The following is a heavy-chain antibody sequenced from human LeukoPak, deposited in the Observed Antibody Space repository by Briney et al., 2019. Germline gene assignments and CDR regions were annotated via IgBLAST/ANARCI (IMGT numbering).Heavy chain of an antibody. J-gene: IGHJ4*02. Sequence: ASVKVSCKAFGYTFTSNYMHWVRQAHGQGPEWMGVINPSGGSTSYAQKFQGRVTMTRDMSTSTVYMELSSLRSEDTAVYYCAVICSGGSCDGNFDYWGQGTLVTVSS. CDR2: INPSGGST. V-gene: IGHV1-46*01. CDR3: AVICSGGSCDGNFDY. D-gene: IGHD2-15*01. CDR1: GYTFTSNY.